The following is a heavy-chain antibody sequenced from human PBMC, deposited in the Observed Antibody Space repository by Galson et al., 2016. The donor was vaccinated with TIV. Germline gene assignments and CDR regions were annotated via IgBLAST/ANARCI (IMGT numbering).Heavy chain of an antibody. V-gene: IGHV2-70*11. Sequence: PALVKPTQTLTLTCTFSGFSLSTNEMCVGWIRRPPGKALEWLARIDWDDDIYYNTSLKTRLAISKDTSKNQVVFKMTNVDPTDTGTYYCARISGYYDHSGHFIPRSFDYWGQGTPVTVSS. CDR2: IDWDDDI. CDR3: ARISGYYDHSGHFIPRSFDY. CDR1: GFSLSTNEMC. J-gene: IGHJ4*02. D-gene: IGHD3-22*01.